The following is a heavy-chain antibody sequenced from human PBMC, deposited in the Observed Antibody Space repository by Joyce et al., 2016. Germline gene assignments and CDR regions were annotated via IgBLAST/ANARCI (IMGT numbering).Heavy chain of an antibody. D-gene: IGHD4-17*01. CDR1: GDSVSSNIDA. V-gene: IGHV6-1*01. CDR2: TYYSSKWYN. J-gene: IGHJ3*02. CDR3: ARDGVTTSDAFDI. Sequence: QVLLQQSGPGLVKPSQTVSLTCAISGDSVSSNIDAWNWIRQSPSRGLEWLGRTYYSSKWYNYYAVSVKSRITINADTSKNHFSLQLNSVTPEDTAVYYCARDGVTTSDAFDIWGQGTMVTVSS.